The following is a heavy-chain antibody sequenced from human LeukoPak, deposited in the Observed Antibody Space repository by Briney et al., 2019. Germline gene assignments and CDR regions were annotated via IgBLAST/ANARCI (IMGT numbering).Heavy chain of an antibody. J-gene: IGHJ4*02. CDR2: INPSGGST. V-gene: IGHV1-46*01. CDR3: AREGVGATFDY. D-gene: IGHD1-26*01. Sequence: ASVKVSCKASGYTFTSYGISWVRQAPGQGLEWMGIINPSGGSTSYAQKFQGRVTMTRDMSTSTVYMELSSLRSEDTAVYYCAREGVGATFDYWGQGTLVTVSS. CDR1: GYTFTSYG.